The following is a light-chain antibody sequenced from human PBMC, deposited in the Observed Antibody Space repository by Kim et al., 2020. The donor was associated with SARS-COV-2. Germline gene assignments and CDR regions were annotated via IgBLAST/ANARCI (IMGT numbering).Light chain of an antibody. Sequence: QSALTQPRSVSGSPGQSVTISCTGTSSDVGDYNYVSWYQQHPGKAPKLMIYDVSERPSGVPDRFSGSKSGNTASLTISGLQADDEADYYCCSYAGIYTWVFGGGTKLTVL. V-gene: IGLV2-11*01. CDR3: CSYAGIYTWV. CDR2: DVS. J-gene: IGLJ3*02. CDR1: SSDVGDYNY.